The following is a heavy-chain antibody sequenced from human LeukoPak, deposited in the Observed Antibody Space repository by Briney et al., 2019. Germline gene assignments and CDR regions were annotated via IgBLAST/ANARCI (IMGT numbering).Heavy chain of an antibody. J-gene: IGHJ6*02. Sequence: SETLSLTCTVSGGSISSGGYSWTWVPPRPGQALDWIGYLYDGGSTYDNPYLTRRVTISVATSKNQFSLELSSLTAADTAVYYCARDKDYGSGSYLYYYGMDVWGQGTTVTVPS. V-gene: IGHV4-31*03. CDR1: GGSISSGGYS. CDR3: ARDKDYGSGSYLYYYGMDV. D-gene: IGHD3-10*01. CDR2: LYDGGST.